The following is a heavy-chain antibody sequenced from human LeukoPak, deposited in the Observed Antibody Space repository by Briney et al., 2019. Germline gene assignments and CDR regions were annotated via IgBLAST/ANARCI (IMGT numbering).Heavy chain of an antibody. D-gene: IGHD3-10*01. CDR2: INPSGGST. CDR3: ARVGGSGGYYPIQSLDY. J-gene: IGHJ4*02. V-gene: IGHV1-46*01. Sequence: GASVKVSCKASGYTFTSYYMHWVRQAPGQGLEWMGIINPSGGSTSYAQKFQGRVTMTRDTSTSTVYMELSSLRSEDTAVYYCARVGGSGGYYPIQSLDYWGQGTLVTVSS. CDR1: GYTFTSYY.